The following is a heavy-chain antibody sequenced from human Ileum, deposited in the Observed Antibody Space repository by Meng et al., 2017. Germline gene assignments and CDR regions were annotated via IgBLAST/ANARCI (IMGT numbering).Heavy chain of an antibody. J-gene: IGHJ4*02. D-gene: IGHD4-17*01. Sequence: QVQLQESGPGLVKPSETLSLTCTVSGGSLTSYYWRWIRQAPGKGLEWIGYVYDSGSTNYNPSLRSRLSISVDESKNQFSLKLSSVTAADTAVYYCARRAHYGDPPRWGQGTLVTVSS. V-gene: IGHV4-59*08. CDR2: VYDSGST. CDR1: GGSLTSYY. CDR3: ARRAHYGDPPR.